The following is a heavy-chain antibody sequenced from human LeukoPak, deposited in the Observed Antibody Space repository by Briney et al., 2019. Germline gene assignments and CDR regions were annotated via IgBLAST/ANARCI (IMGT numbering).Heavy chain of an antibody. Sequence: PSETLSLTCTVSGGSISSVGYYWSWIRQHPGKGLEWIGYSYDSGSTYYNPSLKSRVTVSADTSKNQFSLKLSSVTAADTAVYYCARAAAAGNTQNWFDPWGQGTLVTVSS. CDR2: SYDSGST. D-gene: IGHD6-13*01. V-gene: IGHV4-31*03. CDR1: GGSISSVGYY. J-gene: IGHJ5*02. CDR3: ARAAAAGNTQNWFDP.